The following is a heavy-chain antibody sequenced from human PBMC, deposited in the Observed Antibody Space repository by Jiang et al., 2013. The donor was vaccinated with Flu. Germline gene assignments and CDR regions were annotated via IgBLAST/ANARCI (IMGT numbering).Heavy chain of an antibody. V-gene: IGHV1-24*01. CDR3: ATRPRLGYSSGWAFDY. D-gene: IGHD6-19*01. CDR2: FDPEDGET. Sequence: TELSMHWVRQASWKRDVEWMGGFDPEDGETIYAQKFQGRVTMTEDTSTDTAYMELSSLRSEDTAVYYCATRPRLGYSSGWAFDYWGQGTLVTVSS. CDR1: TELS. J-gene: IGHJ4*02.